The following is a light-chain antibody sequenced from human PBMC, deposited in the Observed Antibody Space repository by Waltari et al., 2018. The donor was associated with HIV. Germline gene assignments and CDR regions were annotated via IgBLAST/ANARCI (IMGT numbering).Light chain of an antibody. J-gene: IGLJ2*01. V-gene: IGLV1-44*01. CDR1: TSNIRTRP. Sequence: QSVLTQPPSASGTPGQRVTISCSGSTSNIRTRPVNWYKQLAGSAPKLLIYRSDLRPSGVPDRFSGSKSATSASLAISGLQSEDEATYYCASWDDSLNGVIFGGGTELTVL. CDR3: ASWDDSLNGVI. CDR2: RSD.